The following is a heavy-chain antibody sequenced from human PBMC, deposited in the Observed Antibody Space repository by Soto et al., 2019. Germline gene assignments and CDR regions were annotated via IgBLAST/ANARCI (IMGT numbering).Heavy chain of an antibody. CDR3: VRKNTGYSWFDP. CDR1: GYTFSSNW. J-gene: IGHJ5*02. D-gene: IGHD3-9*01. Sequence: GESLKISCQTSGYTFSSNWIGRVRQMPGKGLELMGIVYPGDSDTRYNPSFQGQVTISADKSINTAYLQWDSLKASDTAIYFCVRKNTGYSWFDPWGQGTLVTVSS. CDR2: VYPGDSDT. V-gene: IGHV5-51*01.